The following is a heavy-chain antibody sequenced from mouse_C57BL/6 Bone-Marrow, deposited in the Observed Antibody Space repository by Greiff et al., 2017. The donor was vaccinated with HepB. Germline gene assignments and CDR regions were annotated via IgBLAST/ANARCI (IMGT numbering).Heavy chain of an antibody. CDR3: ARNSPYYGSSYWYFDV. CDR2: IWSGGST. D-gene: IGHD1-1*01. J-gene: IGHJ1*03. V-gene: IGHV2-2*01. Sequence: VQLQESGPGLVQPSQSLSITCTVSGFSLTSYGVHWVRQSPGKGLEWLGVIWSGGSTDYNAAFISRLSISKDNSKSQVFFKMNSLQADDTAIYYCARNSPYYGSSYWYFDVWGTGTTVTVSS. CDR1: GFSLTSYG.